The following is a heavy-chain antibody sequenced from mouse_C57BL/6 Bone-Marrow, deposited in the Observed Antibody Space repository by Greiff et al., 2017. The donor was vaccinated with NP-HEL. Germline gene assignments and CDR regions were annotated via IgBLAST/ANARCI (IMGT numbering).Heavy chain of an antibody. J-gene: IGHJ4*01. V-gene: IGHV5-9-1*02. CDR3: TREATTVVVPDYYAMDY. Sequence: EVKLVESGEGLVKPGGSLKLSCAASGFTFSSYAMSWVRQTPEKRLEWVAYISSGGDYIYYADTVKGRFTISRDNARNTLYLQMSSLKSEDTAMYYCTREATTVVVPDYYAMDYWGQGTSVTVS. D-gene: IGHD1-1*01. CDR2: ISSGGDYI. CDR1: GFTFSSYA.